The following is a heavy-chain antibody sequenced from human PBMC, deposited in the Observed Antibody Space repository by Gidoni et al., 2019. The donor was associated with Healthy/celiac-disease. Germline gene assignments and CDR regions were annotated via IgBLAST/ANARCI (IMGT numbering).Heavy chain of an antibody. J-gene: IGHJ3*02. Sequence: QVTLRESGPALVNPTQTLTLTCTFSGFSLSTSGMCVSWIRQPPGKALEWLARIDWDDDKYYSTSLKTRLTISKDTSKNQVVLTMTNMDPVDTATYYCARIRGIAAARGAFDIWGQGTMVTVSS. V-gene: IGHV2-70*15. CDR3: ARIRGIAAARGAFDI. D-gene: IGHD6-13*01. CDR2: IDWDDDK. CDR1: GFSLSTSGMC.